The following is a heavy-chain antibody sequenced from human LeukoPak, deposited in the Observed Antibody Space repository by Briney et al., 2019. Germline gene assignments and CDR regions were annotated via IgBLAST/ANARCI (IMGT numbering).Heavy chain of an antibody. V-gene: IGHV3-11*01. CDR1: GFTFSDYY. J-gene: IGHJ5*02. CDR2: ISSSGSTI. CDR3: ARDLGGSGRYNWFDP. D-gene: IGHD3-10*01. Sequence: PGGSLRLSCAASGFTFSDYYMSWIRQAPGKGLELVSYISSSGSTIYYADSVKGRFTISRDNAKNSLYLQMNSLRAEDTAVYSCARDLGGSGRYNWFDPWGQGTLVTVSS.